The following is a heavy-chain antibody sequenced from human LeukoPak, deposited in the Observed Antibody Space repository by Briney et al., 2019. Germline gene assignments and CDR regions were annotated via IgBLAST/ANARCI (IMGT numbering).Heavy chain of an antibody. J-gene: IGHJ6*03. D-gene: IGHD3-3*01. CDR2: INHSGST. CDR3: ERGKRYYDFWSGQTGYYYYRYMDV. Sequence: PSETLSLTCAVYGGSFSGFYWSWIRQPPGKGLVWIGEINHSGSTNYNPSLKRRVPKSVDTSKNQFSMTLSSVTAADTAVYYCERGKRYYDFWSGQTGYYYYRYMDVWGKGTTVTVSS. V-gene: IGHV4-34*01. CDR1: GGSFSGFY.